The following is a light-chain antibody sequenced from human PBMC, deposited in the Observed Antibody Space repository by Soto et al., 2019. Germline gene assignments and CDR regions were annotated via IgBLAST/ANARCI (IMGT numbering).Light chain of an antibody. CDR3: QQSFSTLWT. V-gene: IGKV1-39*01. Sequence: IQMTQSTSSLSASVGDRFTITCQATQDISNLLNWFQQKPGKAPKLLIYAASSLQSGVPSRFSGSGSGTDFTLTISSLQPEDFATYYCQQSFSTLWTFGQGTKVDIK. CDR1: QDISNL. CDR2: AAS. J-gene: IGKJ1*01.